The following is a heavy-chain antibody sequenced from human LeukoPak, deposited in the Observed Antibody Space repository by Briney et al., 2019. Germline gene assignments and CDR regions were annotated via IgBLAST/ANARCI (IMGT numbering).Heavy chain of an antibody. J-gene: IGHJ4*02. CDR3: ARTDSSGYYFGFDY. V-gene: IGHV3-33*01. CDR2: IWYDGSNK. CDR1: GFTFSSYG. D-gene: IGHD3-22*01. Sequence: PGRSLRLSCAASGFTFSSYGMHWVRQAPGKGREWVAVIWYDGSNKYYADSVKGRFTISRDNSKNTLYLQMNSLRAEDTAVCYCARTDSSGYYFGFDYWGQGTLVTVSS.